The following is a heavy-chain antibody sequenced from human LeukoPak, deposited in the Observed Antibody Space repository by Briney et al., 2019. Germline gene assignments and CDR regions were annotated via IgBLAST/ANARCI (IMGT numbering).Heavy chain of an antibody. D-gene: IGHD6-13*01. CDR2: INHSGST. V-gene: IGHV4-34*01. CDR1: GGSFSGYY. CDR3: ATSYGSSWYEEYFQH. J-gene: IGHJ1*01. Sequence: PSETLSLTCGVDGGSFSGYYWNWIRQPPGKGLEWIGEINHSGSTYYNPSLKSRVTISVDTSKNQFSLKLSSVTAADTAVYYCATSYGSSWYEEYFQHWGQGTLVTVSS.